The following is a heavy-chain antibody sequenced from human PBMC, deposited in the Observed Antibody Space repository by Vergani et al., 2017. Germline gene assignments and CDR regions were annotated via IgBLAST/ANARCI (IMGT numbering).Heavy chain of an antibody. CDR3: AGYSYGYFYVFDP. Sequence: QLQLQESGPGLVKPSETLSLTCTVSGGSISSSSYYWGWIRQPPGKGLEWIWIIYYSGSTNYNPSLKSRVTISVDTSKNHFSLKLSSVTAADTAVFYCAGYSYGYFYVFDPWGQGTLVTVSS. CDR1: GGSISSSSYY. J-gene: IGHJ5*02. V-gene: IGHV4-39*07. D-gene: IGHD5-18*01. CDR2: IYYSGST.